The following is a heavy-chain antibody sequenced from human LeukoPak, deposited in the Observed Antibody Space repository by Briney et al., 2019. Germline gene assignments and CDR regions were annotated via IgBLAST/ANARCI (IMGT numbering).Heavy chain of an antibody. D-gene: IGHD3-22*01. CDR2: IYYSGST. J-gene: IGHJ4*02. V-gene: IGHV4-39*07. CDR3: ARGLNLYYYDSSGYYWGY. Sequence: SETLSLTCTVSGGSISSSSYYWGWLRQPPGKGLEWIGSIYYSGSTYYNPSLKSRVTISVDTSKNQFSLKLSSVTAADTAVYYCARGLNLYYYDSSGYYWGYWGQGTLVTVSS. CDR1: GGSISSSSYY.